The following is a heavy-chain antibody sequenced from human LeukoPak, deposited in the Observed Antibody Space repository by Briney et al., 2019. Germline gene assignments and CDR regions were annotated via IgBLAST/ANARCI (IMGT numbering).Heavy chain of an antibody. V-gene: IGHV4-4*07. CDR2: IYTSGST. J-gene: IGHJ6*03. D-gene: IGHD3-10*01. CDR3: ARDRNYYGSGSYYLRRVYYMDV. Sequence: PSETLSLTCTVSGGSISSYYWSWIRQPAGKGLEWIGRIYTSGSTNYNPSLKSRVTMSVDTSENQFSLKLSSVTAADTAVYYCARDRNYYGSGSYYLRRVYYMDVWGKGTTVTVSS. CDR1: GGSISSYY.